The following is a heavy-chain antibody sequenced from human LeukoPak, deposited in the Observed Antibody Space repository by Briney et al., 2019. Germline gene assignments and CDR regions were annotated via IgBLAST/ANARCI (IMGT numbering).Heavy chain of an antibody. CDR2: ISSSGSTI. V-gene: IGHV3-11*04. CDR1: GFTFSDYY. CDR3: ARDLTYYDILTGPAGFDY. J-gene: IGHJ4*02. D-gene: IGHD3-9*01. Sequence: GGSLRLSCAASGFTFSDYYMSWIRQARGKGLEWVSYISSSGSTIYYADSVKGRFTISRDNAKNSLYLQMNSLRAEDTAVYYCARDLTYYDILTGPAGFDYWGQGTLVTVSS.